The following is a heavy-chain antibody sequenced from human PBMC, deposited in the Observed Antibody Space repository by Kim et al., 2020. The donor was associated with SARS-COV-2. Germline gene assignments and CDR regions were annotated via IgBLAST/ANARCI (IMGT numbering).Heavy chain of an antibody. D-gene: IGHD5-12*01. CDR2: MNPNSGNT. CDR3: ARKGYSGYDLWVDY. J-gene: IGHJ4*02. CDR1: GYTFTSYD. Sequence: ASVKVSCKASGYTFTSYDINWVRQATGQGLEWMGWMNPNSGNTGYAQKFQGRVTMTRNTSISTAYMELSSLRSEDTAVYYCARKGYSGYDLWVDYWGQGTLVTVSS. V-gene: IGHV1-8*01.